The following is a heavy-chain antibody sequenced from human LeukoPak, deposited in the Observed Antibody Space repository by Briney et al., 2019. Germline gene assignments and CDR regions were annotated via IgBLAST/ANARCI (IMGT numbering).Heavy chain of an antibody. J-gene: IGHJ6*03. CDR3: ARGYSTSSYSHYYYYMDV. V-gene: IGHV3-48*01. CDR1: GFTFSSYW. D-gene: IGHD6-6*01. Sequence: GGSLRLSCAASGFTFSSYWMSWVRQAPGKGLEWLSYISSSGSTLFYADSVKGRFTISRDNVNNSLYLQMNSLGVDDMGVYYCARGYSTSSYSHYYYYMDVWGKGTTVAVSS. CDR2: ISSSGSTL.